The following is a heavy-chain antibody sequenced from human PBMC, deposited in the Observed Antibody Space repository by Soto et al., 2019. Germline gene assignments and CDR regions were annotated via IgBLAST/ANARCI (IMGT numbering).Heavy chain of an antibody. CDR1: GYTFTSYA. D-gene: IGHD3-22*01. V-gene: IGHV1-3*01. CDR3: AREAPGDYDSSGYYYDVELDY. CDR2: INAGNGNT. Sequence: ASVKVSCKASGYTFTSYAMHWVRQAPGQRLEWMGWINAGNGNTKYSQKFQGRVTITRDTSASTAYMELRSLRSDDTAVYYCAREAPGDYDSSGYYYDVELDYWGQGTLVTVSS. J-gene: IGHJ4*02.